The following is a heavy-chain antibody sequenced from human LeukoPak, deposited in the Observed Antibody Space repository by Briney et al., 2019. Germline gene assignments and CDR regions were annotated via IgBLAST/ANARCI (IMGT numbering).Heavy chain of an antibody. CDR1: GYTFTGYY. Sequence: GASVKVSCKASGYTFTGYYMHWVRQAPGQGLEWMGWINPNSGGTNYAQKFQGRVTMTRDTSISTAYMELSRLRSDDTAVYYCARWMVRGANNQNYYYYYMDVWGKGTTVTVSS. J-gene: IGHJ6*03. V-gene: IGHV1-2*02. D-gene: IGHD3-10*01. CDR3: ARWMVRGANNQNYYYYYMDV. CDR2: INPNSGGT.